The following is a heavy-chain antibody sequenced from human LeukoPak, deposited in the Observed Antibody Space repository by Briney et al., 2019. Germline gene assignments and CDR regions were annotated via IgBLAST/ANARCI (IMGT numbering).Heavy chain of an antibody. CDR2: IYYGGST. CDR3: ARGRLSGGYYHLYYYYYGMDV. D-gene: IGHD3-10*01. CDR1: GGSISSYY. V-gene: IGHV4-59*01. Sequence: SETLSLTCTVSGGSISSYYWSWIRQPPGKGLEWIGYIYYGGSTNYNPSLKSRVTISVDTSKNQFSLKLSSVTAADTAVYYCARGRLSGGYYHLYYYYYGMDVWGQGTTVTVSS. J-gene: IGHJ6*02.